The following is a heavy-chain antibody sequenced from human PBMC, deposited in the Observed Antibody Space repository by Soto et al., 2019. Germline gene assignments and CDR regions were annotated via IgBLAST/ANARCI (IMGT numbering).Heavy chain of an antibody. D-gene: IGHD3-16*01. CDR2: MNPNSANT. Sequence: QVQLVQSGAEVKKPGASVKVSCKASGYTFTSYDINWVRQATGQGHEWMGWMNPNSANTGYAQKFQGIVTMTRKTYISTGYMELSSMKYEDTAVYYSAAEGVRAVDVWGQGTPVTVSS. V-gene: IGHV1-8*01. CDR1: GYTFTSYD. CDR3: AAEGVRAVDV. J-gene: IGHJ6*02.